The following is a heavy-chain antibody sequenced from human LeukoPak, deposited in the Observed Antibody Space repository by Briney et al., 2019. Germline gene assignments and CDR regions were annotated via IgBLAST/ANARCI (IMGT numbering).Heavy chain of an antibody. CDR2: IYYSGST. D-gene: IGHD6-13*01. V-gene: IGHV4-59*01. J-gene: IGHJ4*02. Sequence: PSETLSLTCTVSGGSISSYYWSWIRQPPGKGLEWIGYIYYSGSTNYNPSLKRRVTISVDTSKNQFSLKLSSVTAADTAVYYCARGGIAAAAPLGYWGQGTLVTVSS. CDR1: GGSISSYY. CDR3: ARGGIAAAAPLGY.